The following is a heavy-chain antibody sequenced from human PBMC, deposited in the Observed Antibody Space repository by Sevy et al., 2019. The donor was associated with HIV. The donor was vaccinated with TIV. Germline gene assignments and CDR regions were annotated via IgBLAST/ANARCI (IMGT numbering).Heavy chain of an antibody. J-gene: IGHJ6*02. V-gene: IGHV3-30*02. CDR3: AKDYSTGWYGYYYGMDV. CDR1: GFIFSSFG. D-gene: IGHD6-19*01. CDR2: IHYKGSDK. Sequence: GGSLRLSCAASGFIFSSFGMHWVRQAPGKGLEWVAFIHYKGSDKYYADAVKGRYTISRDNSKNTVYLQMSSLRAEETAVYYCAKDYSTGWYGYYYGMDVRGQGTTVTVSS.